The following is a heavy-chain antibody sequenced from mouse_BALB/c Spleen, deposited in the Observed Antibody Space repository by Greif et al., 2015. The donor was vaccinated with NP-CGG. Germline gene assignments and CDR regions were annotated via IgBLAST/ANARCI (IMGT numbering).Heavy chain of an antibody. CDR2: IDPSDSET. V-gene: IGHV1-69*02. D-gene: IGHD2-1*01. J-gene: IGHJ2*01. CDR3: ASGGNYDYFDY. Sequence: VQRVESGAELVKPGAPVKLSCKASGYTFTSYWMNWVKQRPGRGLEWIGRIDPSDSETHYNQKFKDKATLTVDKSSSTAYIQLSSLTSEDSAVYYCASGGNYDYFDYWGQGTTLTVSS. CDR1: GYTFTSYW.